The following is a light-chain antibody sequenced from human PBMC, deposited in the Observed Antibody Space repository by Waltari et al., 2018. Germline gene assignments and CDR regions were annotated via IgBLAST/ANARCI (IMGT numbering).Light chain of an antibody. V-gene: IGLV2-14*01. Sequence: QSALTQPASVSGSPGQSITISCTGTSSDVGFYDFVSWFQQHPGKAPKGMIYKVNNRPSGVSNRFAGSKSGTTASLTIAGLQAEDEADYYCSSYTRSSYWVFGGGTQLTVL. CDR1: SSDVGFYDF. CDR2: KVN. J-gene: IGLJ3*02. CDR3: SSYTRSSYWV.